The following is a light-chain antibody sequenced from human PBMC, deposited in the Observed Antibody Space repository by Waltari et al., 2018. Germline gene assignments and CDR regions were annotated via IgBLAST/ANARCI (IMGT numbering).Light chain of an antibody. Sequence: QAVLTQPSSLSASPGASASLTCTLRSEINVAAYRVYWFQPKPGSPPQFLLGYKSESDKKHGSRCAXXVXXSXXXSANXGXLLTSGLQSEVEXYYYCXIWHSSXXXAFGGGTKLTVL. CDR3: XIWHSSXXXA. V-gene: IGLV5-45*02. CDR2: YKSESDK. CDR1: SEINVAAYR. J-gene: IGLJ2*01.